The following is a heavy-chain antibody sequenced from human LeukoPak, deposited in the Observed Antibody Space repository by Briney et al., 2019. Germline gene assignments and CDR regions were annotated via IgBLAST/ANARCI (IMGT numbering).Heavy chain of an antibody. CDR1: GFTFSDYY. Sequence: QSGGSLRLSCAASGFTFSDYYMSWIRQAPGKGLEWVSAISGTGSGTYYADSVKGRFTISRDNSKNALYLQMNSLRAEDTALYYCAKDHSNWYFDLWGRGTLLTVSS. V-gene: IGHV3-23*01. CDR3: AKDHSNWYFDL. J-gene: IGHJ2*01. CDR2: ISGTGSGT.